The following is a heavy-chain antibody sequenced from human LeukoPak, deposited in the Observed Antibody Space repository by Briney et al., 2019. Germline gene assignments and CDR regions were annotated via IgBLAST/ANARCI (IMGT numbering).Heavy chain of an antibody. V-gene: IGHV1-18*01. CDR1: GYTFTSYG. D-gene: IGHD3-9*01. J-gene: IGHJ5*02. Sequence: ASVKVSCKASGYTFTSYGISWVRQAPGQGLEWMGWISAYNGNTNYAQKLQGRVTMTTDTSTSTAYMELRSLRSDDTAVYYCARQFDILTGYYVKKNWFDPWGQGTLVTVSS. CDR2: ISAYNGNT. CDR3: ARQFDILTGYYVKKNWFDP.